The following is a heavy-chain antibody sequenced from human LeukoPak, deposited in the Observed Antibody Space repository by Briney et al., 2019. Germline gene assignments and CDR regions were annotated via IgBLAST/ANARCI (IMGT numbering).Heavy chain of an antibody. J-gene: IGHJ4*02. CDR1: DGSISSYY. CDR3: AREVPSSVAAAEN. D-gene: IGHD6-13*01. V-gene: IGHV4-4*07. CDR2: IYTSGST. Sequence: PSETLSLTCSVSDGSISSYYWSWIRQPAGKGLEWIGRIYTSGSTNYNPSLKSRVTMSVDTSKNQFSLKLSSVTAADTAVYYCAREVPSSVAAAENWGQGTLVTVSS.